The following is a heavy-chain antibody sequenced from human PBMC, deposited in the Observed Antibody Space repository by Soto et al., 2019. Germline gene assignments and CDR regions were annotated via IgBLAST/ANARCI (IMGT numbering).Heavy chain of an antibody. V-gene: IGHV4-31*03. CDR2: IYYSGSI. D-gene: IGHD7-27*01. J-gene: IGHJ4*02. Sequence: PSETLSLTCTVSGGSISSGGYYWSWIRQHPGKGLEWIGYIYYSGSIYYNPSLKSRVTISVDTSKNQFSLKLSSVTAADTAVYYCARDGENGIFDYRGQGTLVTVSS. CDR1: GGSISSGGYY. CDR3: ARDGENGIFDY.